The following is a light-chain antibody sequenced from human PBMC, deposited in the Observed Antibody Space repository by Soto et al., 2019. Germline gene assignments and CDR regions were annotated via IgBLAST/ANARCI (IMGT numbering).Light chain of an antibody. V-gene: IGLV2-8*01. J-gene: IGLJ1*01. Sequence: QSVLTQPPSASGSPGQSVTISCTGTSSDVGGYHYVSWYQQHPGKAPKLMIYEVTIRPSGVSDRFSGSKSGNTASLTVSGLQAEDEADYYCSSYTGGNPSYVFGTGTKVTGL. CDR3: SSYTGGNPSYV. CDR2: EVT. CDR1: SSDVGGYHY.